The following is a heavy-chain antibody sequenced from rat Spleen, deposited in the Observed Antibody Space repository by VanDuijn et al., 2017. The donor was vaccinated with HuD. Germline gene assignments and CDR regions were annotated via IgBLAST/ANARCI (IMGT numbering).Heavy chain of an antibody. V-gene: IGHV5-25*01. CDR3: ARQWEQLWYFDF. Sequence: EVQLVESGGGLVQPGRSLKLSCAASGFTFSSFAMAWVRQAPKKGLEWIATITSGGSYTYYPDSVKGRFTISRDNAKSTLYLQMDSLRSEDTATYYCARQWEQLWYFDFWGPGTMVTVSS. D-gene: IGHD1-2*01. J-gene: IGHJ1*01. CDR2: ITSGGSYT. CDR1: GFTFSSFA.